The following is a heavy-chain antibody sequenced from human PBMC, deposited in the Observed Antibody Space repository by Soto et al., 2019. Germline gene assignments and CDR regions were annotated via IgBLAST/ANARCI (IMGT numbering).Heavy chain of an antibody. CDR1: GFTFRSYG. CDR2: IWYDGSNK. D-gene: IGHD3-22*01. CDR3: ARGNYDRRGYWDH. V-gene: IGHV3-33*01. Sequence: QVQLVESGGGVVQPGRSLRLSCAASGFTFRSYGMHWVRQAPGKGLEWVAVIWYDGSNKYYADSVKGRFTISRDNSKNTLYLQKNYLRVEDNAVYYCARGNYDRRGYWDHWGQGPLVTVSS. J-gene: IGHJ4*02.